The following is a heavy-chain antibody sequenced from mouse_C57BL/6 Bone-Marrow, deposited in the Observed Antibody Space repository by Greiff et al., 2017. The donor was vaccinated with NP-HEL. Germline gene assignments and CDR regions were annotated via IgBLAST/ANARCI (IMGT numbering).Heavy chain of an antibody. CDR3: ARGWAMDY. V-gene: IGHV5-16*01. Sequence: EVKVVESEGGLVQPGSSMKLSCTASGFTFSDYYMAWVRQVPEKGLEWVANINYDGSSTYYLDSLKSRFIISRDNAKNILYLQMSSLKSEDTATYYCARGWAMDYWGQGTSVTVSS. CDR1: GFTFSDYY. CDR2: INYDGSST. J-gene: IGHJ4*01. D-gene: IGHD2-3*01.